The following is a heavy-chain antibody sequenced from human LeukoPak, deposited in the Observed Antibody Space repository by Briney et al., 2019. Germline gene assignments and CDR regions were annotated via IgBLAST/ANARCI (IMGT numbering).Heavy chain of an antibody. V-gene: IGHV3-7*01. D-gene: IGHD6-19*01. CDR2: IKHDGSEK. CDR1: GFTFSNAW. J-gene: IGHJ4*02. Sequence: GGSLRLSCAASGFTFSNAWMNWVRQAPGKGLEWVANIKHDGSEKYYVDSVKGRFTISRDNAKNSLYLQMNSLRAEDTAAYYCARGLDRWGAVAGWGQGTLVTVSS. CDR3: ARGLDRWGAVAG.